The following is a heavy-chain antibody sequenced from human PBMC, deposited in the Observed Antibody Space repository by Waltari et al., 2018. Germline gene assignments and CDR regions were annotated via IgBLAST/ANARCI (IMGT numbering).Heavy chain of an antibody. CDR1: GGSFTGYY. CDR2: INDSRAI. V-gene: IGHV4-34*01. Sequence: QVQLQQWGAGLMKPSETLSLTCAVYGGSFTGYYWTWIRQPPGKGLEWIGEINDSRAINYNSSLKTRVTISEDTSKNQFSLKVTSVTAADTAVYYCARHGRIRAVALIDYWGQGTLVTVSS. D-gene: IGHD2-15*01. J-gene: IGHJ4*02. CDR3: ARHGRIRAVALIDY.